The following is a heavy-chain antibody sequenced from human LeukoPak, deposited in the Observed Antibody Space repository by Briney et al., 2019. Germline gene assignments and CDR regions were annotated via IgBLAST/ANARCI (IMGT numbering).Heavy chain of an antibody. V-gene: IGHV4-59*01. CDR2: IYYSGTT. D-gene: IGHD1-1*01. CDR1: GGSLSDYY. CDR3: ARVSWFPGTSYYYMDV. Sequence: PSETLSLTCTVSGGSLSDYYWTWVRQPPGKGLEWIGYIYYSGTTNYNPSLKSRVTISLDTSKNQFSLKLTSVTAADTAVYYCARVSWFPGTSYYYMDVWGKGTTVTVSS. J-gene: IGHJ6*03.